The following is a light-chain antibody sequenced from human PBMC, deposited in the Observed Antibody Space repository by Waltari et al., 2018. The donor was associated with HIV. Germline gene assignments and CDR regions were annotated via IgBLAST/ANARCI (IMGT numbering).Light chain of an antibody. V-gene: IGKV4-1*01. J-gene: IGKJ2*03. CDR1: QTVLYSSDNRDY. CDR3: QQYYTTPQS. Sequence: DIVLTQSPDSMAVSLGERATVNCTSSQTVLYSSDNRDYLAWYQVRPGQPPQLLMSWAATRQSGVPDRFSGSGSGTHFTLTISGLQAEDVAIYYCQQYYTTPQSFGQGTRLEI. CDR2: WAA.